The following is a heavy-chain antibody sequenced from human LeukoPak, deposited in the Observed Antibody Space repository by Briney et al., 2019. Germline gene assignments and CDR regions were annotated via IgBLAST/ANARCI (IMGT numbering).Heavy chain of an antibody. CDR3: ARAPTDAITGTMYGY. D-gene: IGHD1-7*01. Sequence: PGGSLRLSCAASGFTFSSYSMNWVRQAPGKGLEWVSSISSSSSYIYYADSVKGRFTISGDNAKNSLYLQMNSLRAEDTAVYYCARAPTDAITGTMYGYWGQGTLVTVSS. CDR2: ISSSSSYI. CDR1: GFTFSSYS. J-gene: IGHJ4*02. V-gene: IGHV3-21*01.